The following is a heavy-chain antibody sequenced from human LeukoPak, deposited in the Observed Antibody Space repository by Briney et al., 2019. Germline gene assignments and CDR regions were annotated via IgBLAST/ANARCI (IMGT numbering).Heavy chain of an antibody. CDR1: GVTISCCG. D-gene: IGHD1-1*01. V-gene: IGHV3-30*02. CDR2: IRYDGGNQ. J-gene: IGHJ4*02. Sequence: GGSLRLSCAASGVTISCCGMHWVRQAPGKGLEWLAIIRYDGGNQYYADSVKGRFTISRDNYKNSLSLQMNSLRVEDMAVYYSAKDGHDGIESWGQGTLVTVSS. CDR3: AKDGHDGIES.